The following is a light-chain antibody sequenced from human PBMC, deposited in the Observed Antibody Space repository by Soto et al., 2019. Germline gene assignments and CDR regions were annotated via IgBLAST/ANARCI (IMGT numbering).Light chain of an antibody. Sequence: EVVSTQTPYTLSVSPVERAALSLRASQSISSNLAGYQQKPGQAPRLLIYGASTRATGIPARFSGSGSGTEVTLTISSLQSADFAVSYCQQYNNWPSITFGQGRLLEIK. CDR3: QQYNNWPSIT. CDR1: QSISSN. V-gene: IGKV3-15*01. J-gene: IGKJ5*01. CDR2: GAS.